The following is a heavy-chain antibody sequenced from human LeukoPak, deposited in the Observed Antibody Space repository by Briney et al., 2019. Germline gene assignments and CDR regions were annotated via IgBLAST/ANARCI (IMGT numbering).Heavy chain of an antibody. D-gene: IGHD3-16*01. Sequence: PGGSLRLSCAASGFTFSSYWMSWVRQAPGKGLQWVANIKQDGSEKYYVDSVKGRFTISRDNAKNSLYLQMNSLRAEDTAVYYCAREGDGDYSDYWGQGTLVTVSS. J-gene: IGHJ4*02. CDR1: GFTFSSYW. CDR2: IKQDGSEK. V-gene: IGHV3-7*01. CDR3: AREGDGDYSDY.